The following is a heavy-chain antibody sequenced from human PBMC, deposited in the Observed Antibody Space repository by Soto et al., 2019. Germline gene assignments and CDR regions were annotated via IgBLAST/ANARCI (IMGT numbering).Heavy chain of an antibody. CDR3: ARDLNYGLFDY. CDR2: ISSSSSTI. V-gene: IGHV3-48*01. D-gene: IGHD4-17*01. CDR1: GFTFSSNS. Sequence: EVQLVESGGGLVKPGGSLSLSCAAPGFTFSSNSRTWVRQAPGKGLEWVSYISSSSSTIYYADSVKGRFTISRDNAKNSLYLQMNSLRAEDTAVYYCARDLNYGLFDYWGQGTLVTVSS. J-gene: IGHJ4*02.